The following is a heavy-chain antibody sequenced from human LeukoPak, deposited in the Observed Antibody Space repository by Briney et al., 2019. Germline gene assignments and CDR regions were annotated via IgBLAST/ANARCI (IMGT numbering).Heavy chain of an antibody. J-gene: IGHJ1*01. CDR1: GGSFSGYY. CDR2: INHSGST. Sequence: PSETLSLTCAVYGGSFSGYYWSWIRQPPGKGLEWIGEINHSGSTNYNPSLKSRVTISVDTSKNQFSLKLSSVTAADTAVYYCARAGYSSSEYFQHWGQGTLVTVSS. D-gene: IGHD5-18*01. V-gene: IGHV4-34*01. CDR3: ARAGYSSSEYFQH.